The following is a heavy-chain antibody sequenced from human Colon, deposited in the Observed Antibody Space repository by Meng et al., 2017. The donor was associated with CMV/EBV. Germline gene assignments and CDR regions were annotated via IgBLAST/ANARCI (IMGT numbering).Heavy chain of an antibody. CDR2: ISHSSDT. CDR3: ARGWPPDY. D-gene: IGHD6-13*01. V-gene: IGHV3-21*04. J-gene: IGHJ4*02. Sequence: GGSLRLSCAASGFTFSTYSLNWVRQAPGKGLEWVSSISHSSDTKYADSLKGRFTLSRDTAQNSVYLQMNSLTAEDTAIYYCARGWPPDYWGRGTLVTVSS. CDR1: GFTFSTYS.